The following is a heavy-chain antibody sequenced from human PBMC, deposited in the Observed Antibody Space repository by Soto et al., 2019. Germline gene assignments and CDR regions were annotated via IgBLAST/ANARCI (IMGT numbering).Heavy chain of an antibody. Sequence: SETLSLTCAVYGGSFSGYYWSWIRQPPGRGLEWIGEINHSGSTNYNPSLKSRVTISVDTSKNQFSLKLSSVTAADTAVYYCARGRSTTIFGVVRPFDYWGQGTLVTVSS. V-gene: IGHV4-34*01. J-gene: IGHJ4*02. CDR2: INHSGST. CDR1: GGSFSGYY. CDR3: ARGRSTTIFGVVRPFDY. D-gene: IGHD3-3*01.